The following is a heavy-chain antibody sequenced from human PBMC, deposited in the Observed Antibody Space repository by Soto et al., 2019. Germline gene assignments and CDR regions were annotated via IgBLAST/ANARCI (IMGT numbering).Heavy chain of an antibody. V-gene: IGHV4-59*01. CDR2: IYHRGST. CDR3: ATGLFVPDNYFYYGVDV. Sequence: QVQLQESGPGLVKPSETLSLACTVSGGSFGNYYWSWIRQPPGKGLEWIGYIYHRGSTNYNPSLKSRATISIDTSKHQLALRLSSVTAADSAVYYCATGLFVPDNYFYYGVDVWGHGTAVTISS. J-gene: IGHJ6*02. D-gene: IGHD2-21*01. CDR1: GGSFGNYY.